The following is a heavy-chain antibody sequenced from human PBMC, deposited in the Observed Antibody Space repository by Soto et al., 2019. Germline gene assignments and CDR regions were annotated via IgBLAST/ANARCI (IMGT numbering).Heavy chain of an antibody. Sequence: SETLSLTCTVSGGSISSYYWSWIRQPPGKGLEWIGYIYYSGSTNYNPSLKSRVTISVDTSKNQFSLKLSSVTAADTAVYYCARFATGYCSGGSCYGVYNWFDPWGQGTLVTVSS. V-gene: IGHV4-59*08. CDR2: IYYSGST. CDR1: GGSISSYY. CDR3: ARFATGYCSGGSCYGVYNWFDP. D-gene: IGHD2-15*01. J-gene: IGHJ5*02.